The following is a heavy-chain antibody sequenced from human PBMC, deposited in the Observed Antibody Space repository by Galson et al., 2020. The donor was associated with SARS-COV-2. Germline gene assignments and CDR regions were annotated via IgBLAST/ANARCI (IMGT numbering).Heavy chain of an antibody. Sequence: GGSLRLSCTASGFTFSSYWMHWVRQAPGKGLVWVSRINSEGNITSYADSVKGRFTISRDNAKNTLYLQMNSLRAEDTAVYYCTATRAYWGHGTLVTVSS. V-gene: IGHV3-74*01. CDR1: GFTFSSYW. D-gene: IGHD1-26*01. CDR3: TATRAY. CDR2: INSEGNIT. J-gene: IGHJ4*01.